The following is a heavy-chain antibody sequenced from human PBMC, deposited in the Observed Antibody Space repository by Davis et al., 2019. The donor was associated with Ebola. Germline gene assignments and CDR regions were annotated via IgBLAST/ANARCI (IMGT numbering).Heavy chain of an antibody. CDR3: TRPLYYDSSGMDV. Sequence: GESLKISCAASGFIYSGSAMHWVRQASGKGLEWVGRITSKANSYATAYAASVKGRFTNSRDDSKNTAYLQMNSLKTEDTAVYYCTRPLYYDSSGMDVWGQGTTVTVSS. D-gene: IGHD3-3*01. CDR1: GFIYSGSA. CDR2: ITSKANSYAT. V-gene: IGHV3-73*01. J-gene: IGHJ6*02.